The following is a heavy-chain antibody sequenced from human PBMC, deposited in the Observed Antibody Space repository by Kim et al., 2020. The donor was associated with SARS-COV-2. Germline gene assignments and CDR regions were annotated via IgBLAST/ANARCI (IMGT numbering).Heavy chain of an antibody. D-gene: IGHD2-2*01. CDR1: GFTFSDYY. Sequence: GGSLRLSCAASGFTFSDYYMSWIRQAPGKGLEWVSYISSSSSYTNYADSVKGRFTISRDNAKNSLYLQMNSLRAEDTAVYYCARGCSSTSCYWVSGYSSSPDYWGQGTLVTVSS. V-gene: IGHV3-11*03. CDR2: ISSSSSYT. CDR3: ARGCSSTSCYWVSGYSSSPDY. J-gene: IGHJ4*02.